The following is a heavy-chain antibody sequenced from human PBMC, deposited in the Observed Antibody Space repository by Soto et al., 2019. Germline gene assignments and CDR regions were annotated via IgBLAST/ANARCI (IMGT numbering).Heavy chain of an antibody. CDR1: GYTFTSYG. J-gene: IGHJ5*02. Sequence: VASVKVSCKASGYTFTSYGFSWVRQAPGQGLEWMGWIHTAKGNTKYSQKFEARVTLTRDTAASTAYMELNSLRSDDTAVYYCARDPIWTYTWNYARLNYLDPWGQGTLVTVSS. CDR2: IHTAKGNT. CDR3: ARDPIWTYTWNYARLNYLDP. D-gene: IGHD1-7*01. V-gene: IGHV1-18*01.